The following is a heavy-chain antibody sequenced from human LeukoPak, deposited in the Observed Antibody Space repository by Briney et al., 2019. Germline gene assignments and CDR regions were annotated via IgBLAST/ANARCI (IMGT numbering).Heavy chain of an antibody. Sequence: GGFLRLSCAASGFTFSSYAMSWVRQAPGKGLEWVSAISGSGGSTYYADSVKGRFTISRDNSKNTLYLQMNSLRAEDTAVYYCAKDAPIAAAGLTSFDYWGQGTLVTVSS. CDR3: AKDAPIAAAGLTSFDY. CDR2: ISGSGGST. CDR1: GFTFSSYA. D-gene: IGHD6-13*01. V-gene: IGHV3-23*01. J-gene: IGHJ4*02.